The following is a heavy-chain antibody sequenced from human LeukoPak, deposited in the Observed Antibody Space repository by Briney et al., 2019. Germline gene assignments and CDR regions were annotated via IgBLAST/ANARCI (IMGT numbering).Heavy chain of an antibody. CDR2: IYYSGST. V-gene: IGHV4-39*02. CDR1: GGSISSSSYY. D-gene: IGHD4-11*01. CDR3: ARDLREMTTVTLDYYYYMDV. J-gene: IGHJ6*03. Sequence: PSETLSLTCTVSGGSISSSSYYWGWIRQPPGKGLEWIGSIYYSGSTYYNPSLKSRVTISVDTSKNQFSLKLSSVTAADTAVYYCARDLREMTTVTLDYYYYMDVWGKGTTVTVSS.